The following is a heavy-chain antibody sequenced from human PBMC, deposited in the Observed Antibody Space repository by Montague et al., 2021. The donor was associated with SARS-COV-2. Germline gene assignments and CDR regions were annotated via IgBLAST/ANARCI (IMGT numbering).Heavy chain of an antibody. Sequence: CAISGDSVSSNIATWNWIRQSPSRGLEWLGRTYYRSKWYNDYAESVKGRITIDPDTSKHQFSLHRNSVTPEDTAVYYCARIPVGSKYYFDFWGQGTLVTVSS. CDR2: TYYRSKWYN. J-gene: IGHJ4*02. V-gene: IGHV6-1*01. CDR3: ARIPVGSKYYFDF. D-gene: IGHD2-2*01. CDR1: GDSVSSNIAT.